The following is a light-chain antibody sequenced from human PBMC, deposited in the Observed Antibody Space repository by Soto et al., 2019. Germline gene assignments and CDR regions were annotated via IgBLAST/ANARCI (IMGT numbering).Light chain of an antibody. Sequence: EIVMTQSPATLSVSPGERATLSCRAIHSVVSNLAWYPQKPGQAPRPLIYDASTRATGIPDRFSGSGSETEFTLTISSLQSEDYAIYYCQQYNNWPPWTFGQGTKVDI. CDR3: QQYNNWPPWT. CDR1: HSVVSN. CDR2: DAS. J-gene: IGKJ1*01. V-gene: IGKV3-15*01.